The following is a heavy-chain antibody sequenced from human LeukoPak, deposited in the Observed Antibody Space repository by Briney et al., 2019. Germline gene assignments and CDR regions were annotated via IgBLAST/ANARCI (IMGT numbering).Heavy chain of an antibody. Sequence: PSQTLSLTCTVSGGSISSGGYYWSWIRQHPGKGLEWIGYIYYSGSTYYNPSLKSRVTISVDTSKNQFSLKLSSVTAADTAVYYCARRTMIEDSSGYYYDDYWGQGTLVTVSS. CDR3: ARRTMIEDSSGYYYDDY. J-gene: IGHJ4*02. CDR2: IYYSGST. D-gene: IGHD3-22*01. V-gene: IGHV4-31*03. CDR1: GGSISSGGYY.